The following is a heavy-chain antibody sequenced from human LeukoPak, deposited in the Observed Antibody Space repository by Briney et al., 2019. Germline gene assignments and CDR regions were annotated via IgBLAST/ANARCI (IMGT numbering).Heavy chain of an antibody. D-gene: IGHD3-9*01. CDR1: GGSISSYY. Sequence: SETLSLTCTVSGGSISSYYWSWIRQPAGKGLEWIGRIYTSGSTNYNPSLKSRVAISVDTSKNQFSLKLSSVTAADTAVYYCARGLVRYFDWLNAFDIWGQGTMVTVSS. CDR3: ARGLVRYFDWLNAFDI. V-gene: IGHV4-4*07. J-gene: IGHJ3*02. CDR2: IYTSGST.